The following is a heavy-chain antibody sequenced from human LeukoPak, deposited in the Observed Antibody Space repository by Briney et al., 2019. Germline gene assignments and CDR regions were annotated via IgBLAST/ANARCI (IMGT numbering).Heavy chain of an antibody. Sequence: PSETLSLTCTVSGGSISSYYWSWIPQPPGKGLEWIGYIYYGGSTNYNPSLKSRVTISVHTSKNQFSLELNSVTAADTAVYYCARQVNWFDPWGQGTLVTVSS. V-gene: IGHV4-59*08. CDR1: GGSISSYY. J-gene: IGHJ5*02. CDR2: IYYGGST. CDR3: ARQVNWFDP.